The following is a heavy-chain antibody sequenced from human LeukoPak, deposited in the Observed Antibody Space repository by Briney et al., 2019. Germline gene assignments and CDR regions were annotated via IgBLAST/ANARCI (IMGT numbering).Heavy chain of an antibody. CDR3: ASAYTLLLWFGESCFDY. CDR2: IYYSGST. V-gene: IGHV4-39*01. J-gene: IGHJ4*02. D-gene: IGHD3-10*01. Sequence: SETLSLTCTVSGGSISSSSYYWGWISQPPGKGLEWIGSIYYSGSTYYNPSLKSRVTISVDTSKNQFSLKLSSVTAADTAVYYCASAYTLLLWFGESCFDYWGQGTLVTVSS. CDR1: GGSISSSSYY.